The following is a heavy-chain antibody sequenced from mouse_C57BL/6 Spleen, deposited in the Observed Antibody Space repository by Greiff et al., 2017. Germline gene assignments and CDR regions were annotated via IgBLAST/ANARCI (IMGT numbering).Heavy chain of an antibody. CDR3: ARGGTMITTGYYFDY. CDR2: IDPSDSYN. V-gene: IGHV1-50*01. Sequence: QVQLQQPGAELVKPGASVKLSCKASGYTFTSYWMQWVKQRPGQGLEWIGEIDPSDSYNNYNQKFKGKATLTVDTSSSTAYMQLSSLTSEDSAVYYCARGGTMITTGYYFDYWGQGTTLTVSS. CDR1: GYTFTSYW. J-gene: IGHJ2*01. D-gene: IGHD2-4*01.